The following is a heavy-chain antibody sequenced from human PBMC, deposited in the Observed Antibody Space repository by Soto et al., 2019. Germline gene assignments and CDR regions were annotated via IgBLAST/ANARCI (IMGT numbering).Heavy chain of an antibody. J-gene: IGHJ6*02. V-gene: IGHV1-69*01. CDR3: EIDVGSWELSAV. CDR2: IIPIFGTT. Sequence: QVQLVQSGTEVKKPGSSAKVSCKASGGTFSNYVISWVRQAPGQGLEGMGGIIPIFGTTDYAKKFQGRTAHTADESTTTVYMDLSSLRFEDTAGYFCEIDVGSWELSAVWGQGTTVIVSS. CDR1: GGTFSNYV. D-gene: IGHD3-10*01.